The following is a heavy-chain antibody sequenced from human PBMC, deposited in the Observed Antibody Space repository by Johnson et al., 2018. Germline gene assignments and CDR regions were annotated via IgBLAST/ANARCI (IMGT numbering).Heavy chain of an antibody. Sequence: QVQLVQSGAEVKKPGSSVRVSCKASAGTSSRYAISWVRQAPGQGLEWMGGIVPTFGVANYAQKFQGRVTFTADEPTGTHYRERSSLRFEDTAVYYWASRGYSDYGAYYYYGMDVWGQGPTV. CDR2: IVPTFGVA. V-gene: IGHV1-69*12. CDR1: AGTSSRYA. J-gene: IGHJ6*02. CDR3: ASRGYSDYGAYYYYGMDV. D-gene: IGHD3-16*01.